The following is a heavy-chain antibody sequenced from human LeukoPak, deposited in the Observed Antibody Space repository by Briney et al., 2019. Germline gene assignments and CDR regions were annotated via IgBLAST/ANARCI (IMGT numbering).Heavy chain of an antibody. CDR3: ARARYTWNHVDY. CDR2: IYTSGYT. Sequence: TLSLTCTVSGGSVSTDYEYWRWVRQPGGKGVEWIDRIYTSGYTNYTPSLKSRVTMSVDTSKNQFSLELGSVSAADTAVYYCARARYTWNHVDYWGQGTLVTVTS. V-gene: IGHV4-61*02. D-gene: IGHD1-14*01. J-gene: IGHJ4*02. CDR1: GGSVSTDYEY.